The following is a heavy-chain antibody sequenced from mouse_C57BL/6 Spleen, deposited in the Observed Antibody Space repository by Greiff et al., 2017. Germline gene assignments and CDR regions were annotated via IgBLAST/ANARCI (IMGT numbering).Heavy chain of an antibody. CDR3: ASGSAYYYGSSYVPYFDY. Sequence: QVQLQQSGAELARPGASVKLSCKASGYTFTSYGISWVKQRTGQGLEWIGEIYPRSGNTYYNEKFKGKATLTADKSSSTAYMELRSLTSEDSAVYFGASGSAYYYGSSYVPYFDYWGQGTTLTVSS. J-gene: IGHJ2*01. D-gene: IGHD1-1*01. CDR1: GYTFTSYG. CDR2: IYPRSGNT. V-gene: IGHV1-81*01.